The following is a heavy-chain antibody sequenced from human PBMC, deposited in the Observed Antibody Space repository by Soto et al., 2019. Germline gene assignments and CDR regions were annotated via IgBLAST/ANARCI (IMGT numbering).Heavy chain of an antibody. J-gene: IGHJ5*02. V-gene: IGHV4-61*01. CDR2: IYYSGST. Sequence: SETLSLTCTVSGDSVSSGSYYWSWIRQPPGKGLEWIGYIYYSGSTNYNPSLKSRVTISVDTSKNQFSLKLSSVTAADTAVYYCARDGGIAAAGRGNWFDPWGQGTLVTVSS. CDR3: ARDGGIAAAGRGNWFDP. CDR1: GDSVSSGSYY. D-gene: IGHD6-13*01.